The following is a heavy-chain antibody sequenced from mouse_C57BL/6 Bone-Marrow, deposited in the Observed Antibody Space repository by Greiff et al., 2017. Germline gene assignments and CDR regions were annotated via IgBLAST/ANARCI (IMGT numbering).Heavy chain of an antibody. V-gene: IGHV1-26*01. D-gene: IGHD1-1*01. Sequence: VQLQQSGPELVKPGASVKISCKASGYTFTDYYMNWVKQSHGKSLEWIGDINPNNGGTSYNQKFKGKATLTVDKSSSAAYMELRSLKSEDSAVYYCASGGTVVATPCYFDVWGTGTTVTVSS. CDR2: INPNNGGT. J-gene: IGHJ1*03. CDR3: ASGGTVVATPCYFDV. CDR1: GYTFTDYY.